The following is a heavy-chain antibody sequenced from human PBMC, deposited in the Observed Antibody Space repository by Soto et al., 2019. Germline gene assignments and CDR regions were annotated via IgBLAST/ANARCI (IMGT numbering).Heavy chain of an antibody. J-gene: IGHJ4*02. CDR1: GFNLSHPW. D-gene: IGHD3-9*01. V-gene: IGHV3-15*01. CDR3: TTGIYYDILTGYHNVAY. Sequence: GGPGLSCVASGFNLSHPWMTWVRQAAGKGLEWVGRIKSKTDGGTADYAAPVKGRATISRDDSKNTVYLQMNSLKTEDTAVYYCTTGIYYDILTGYHNVAYWGQGALVTVSS. CDR2: IKSKTDGGTA.